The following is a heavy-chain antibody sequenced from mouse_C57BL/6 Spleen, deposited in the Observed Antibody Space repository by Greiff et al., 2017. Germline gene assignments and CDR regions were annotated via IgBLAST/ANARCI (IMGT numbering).Heavy chain of an antibody. Sequence: EVQGVESGGGLVKPGGSLKLSCAASGFTFSSYAMSWVRQTPEKRLELVATISDGGSYTYYPDNVKGRFTISRDNAKNNLYLQMSHLKSEDTAMYYCAREEWFAYWGQGTLVTVSA. CDR3: AREEWFAY. J-gene: IGHJ3*01. V-gene: IGHV5-4*01. CDR1: GFTFSSYA. CDR2: ISDGGSYT.